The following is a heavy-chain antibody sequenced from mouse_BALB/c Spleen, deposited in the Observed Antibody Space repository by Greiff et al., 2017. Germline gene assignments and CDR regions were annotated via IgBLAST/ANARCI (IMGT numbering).Heavy chain of an antibody. CDR2: IDPSDSET. CDR1: GYSFTSYW. CDR3: AREGAYGNYGLDY. Sequence: VQLQQSGPQLVRPGASVKISCKASGYSFTSYWMHWVKQRPGQGLEWIGMIDPSDSETRLSQKFKDKATLTVDKSSSTAYMQLSSPTSEDSAVYYCAREGAYGNYGLDYWGQGTTLTVSS. V-gene: IGHV1S127*01. J-gene: IGHJ2*01. D-gene: IGHD2-1*01.